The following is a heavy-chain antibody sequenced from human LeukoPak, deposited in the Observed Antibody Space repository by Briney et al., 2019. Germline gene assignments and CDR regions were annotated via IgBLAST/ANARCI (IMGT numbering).Heavy chain of an antibody. J-gene: IGHJ4*02. Sequence: ASVKVSCKASGYPFTSNGISWVRQAPGQGLEWMGWIGTDKDNTKYAQKFQGRVTMTADRSTTTVYMELRWLTSDDTAVYYCARDVLGATCGFDYWGQGTLVTVSS. CDR1: GYPFTSNG. V-gene: IGHV1-18*01. CDR3: ARDVLGATCGFDY. D-gene: IGHD1-26*01. CDR2: IGTDKDNT.